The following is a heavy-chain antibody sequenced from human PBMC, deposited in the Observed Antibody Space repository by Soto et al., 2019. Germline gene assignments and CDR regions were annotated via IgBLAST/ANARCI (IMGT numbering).Heavy chain of an antibody. CDR1: GLTFGSYA. CDR2: ISYDGSNK. D-gene: IGHD2-8*01. Sequence: QVQLVESGGGVVRLGGSRRLSGAASGLTFGSYARHGVRKAPGKGRGGGAVISYDGSNKYYADSVKGRFTISRDNSKNTLYLQMNSLRAEDTAVYYCAKARYCTNGVCDWFDPWGQGTLVTVSS. J-gene: IGHJ5*02. CDR3: AKARYCTNGVCDWFDP. V-gene: IGHV3-30*18.